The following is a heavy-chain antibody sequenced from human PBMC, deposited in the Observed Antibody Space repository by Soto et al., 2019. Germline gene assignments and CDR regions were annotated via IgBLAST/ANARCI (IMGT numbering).Heavy chain of an antibody. J-gene: IGHJ4*02. CDR2: IYYSGST. CDR3: ARHHDS. Sequence: QVQLQESGPGLVKPSETLSLTCTVSGGSISSYYWSWIRQPPGKGLEWIGYIYYSGSTNYNPSLQSRVTISVDTSKNLFSLKLSTVTAVDTAVYYCARHHDSWGQGTPVTVSS. V-gene: IGHV4-59*08. CDR1: GGSISSYY.